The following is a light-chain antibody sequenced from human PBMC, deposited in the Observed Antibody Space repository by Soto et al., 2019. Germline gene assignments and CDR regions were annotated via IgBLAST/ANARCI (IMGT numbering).Light chain of an antibody. CDR1: QSLVYSDGNTY. CDR3: MQGTHRPPYT. CDR2: KVS. J-gene: IGKJ2*01. V-gene: IGKV2-30*01. Sequence: EVVLTQSPLSLPVTLGQSASISCRSRQSLVYSDGNTYLSWFHQRPGQSPRRLIYKVSVREPGVPDRLSGSGSGTGFTLRISRVEAEDVGVYYCMQGTHRPPYTFGHGTKLEIQ.